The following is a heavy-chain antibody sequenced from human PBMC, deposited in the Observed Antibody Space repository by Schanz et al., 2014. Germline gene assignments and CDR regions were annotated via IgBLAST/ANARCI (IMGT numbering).Heavy chain of an antibody. Sequence: AQLVESGGGVVQPGRSLRLSCAASGFTFSDHYMDWVRQAPGKGLEWVGRITNKPNNYNTEYAASVKGRFTISRDDSRNSLYLQMSSLKTEDTAVYYCTTYCDGGCAIDNWGQGALVTVSS. CDR2: ITNKPNNYNT. CDR1: GFTFSDHY. J-gene: IGHJ4*02. V-gene: IGHV3-72*01. CDR3: TTYCDGGCAIDN. D-gene: IGHD6-19*01.